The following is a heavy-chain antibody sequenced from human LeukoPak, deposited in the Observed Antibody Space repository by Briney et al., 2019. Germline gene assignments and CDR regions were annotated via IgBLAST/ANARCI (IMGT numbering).Heavy chain of an antibody. D-gene: IGHD1/OR15-1a*01. Sequence: ASVKVSCKVSGYTLTELSMHWVGQAPGKGLEWMGGFDPEDGETIYAQKFQGRVTMTEDTSTDTAYMELSSLRSEDTAVYYCATARYNWNTYYFDYWGQGTLVAVSS. CDR1: GYTLTELS. CDR2: FDPEDGET. V-gene: IGHV1-24*01. J-gene: IGHJ4*02. CDR3: ATARYNWNTYYFDY.